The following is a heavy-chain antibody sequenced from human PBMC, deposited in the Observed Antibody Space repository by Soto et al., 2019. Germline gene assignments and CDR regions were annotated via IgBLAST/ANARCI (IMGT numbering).Heavy chain of an antibody. Sequence: SETLSLTCTVSGGSISSGGYYWSWIRQHPGKGLEWIGYIYYSGSTYYNPSLKSRVTISVDTSKNQFSLKLSSVTAADTAVYYCARGGSRVYSSSWSFFDYWGQGTLVTVSS. V-gene: IGHV4-31*03. D-gene: IGHD6-13*01. CDR2: IYYSGST. CDR1: GGSISSGGYY. J-gene: IGHJ4*02. CDR3: ARGGSRVYSSSWSFFDY.